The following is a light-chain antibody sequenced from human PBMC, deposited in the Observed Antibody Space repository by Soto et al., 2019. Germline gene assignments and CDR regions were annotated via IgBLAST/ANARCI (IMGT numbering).Light chain of an antibody. J-gene: IGKJ1*01. V-gene: IGKV1-33*01. CDR1: QDIRKF. CDR2: DAS. CDR3: QQYNILST. Sequence: DIQMTQSPSSLSASVGDRVTITFQASQDIRKFLNWYQQKPGKAPNLLIYDASNLETGVPSRFSGSGSGTEFTLTISSLHPDDFATYYCQQYNILSTFGQGTKVDIK.